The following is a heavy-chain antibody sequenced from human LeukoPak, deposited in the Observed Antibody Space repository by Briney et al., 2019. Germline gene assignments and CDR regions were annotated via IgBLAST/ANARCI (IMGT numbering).Heavy chain of an antibody. CDR3: ARDRTAAAGNDY. J-gene: IGHJ4*02. D-gene: IGHD6-13*01. CDR1: GGSISSYY. CDR2: VYTSGST. Sequence: SETLSLTCTVSGGSISSYYWSWIRQPAGKGLEWIGRVYTSGSTDYNPSLNSRVTMSVDTSKNQFSLKLSSVTAADTAVYYCARDRTAAAGNDYWGQGTLVTVSS. V-gene: IGHV4-4*07.